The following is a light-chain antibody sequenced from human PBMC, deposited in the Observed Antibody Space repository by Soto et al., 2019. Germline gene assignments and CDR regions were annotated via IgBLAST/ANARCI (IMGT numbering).Light chain of an antibody. CDR3: PHYNTYSPGT. V-gene: IGKV1-5*01. CDR1: QSVSSW. CDR2: DAS. Sequence: DIQMTQTPATLSAFAGDRVTVTCRASQSVSSWVAWYQEKPGRGPKLLIYDASTWQSGVPSRFIGSGSGTEIPLTITSLQPDDFATYFCPHYNTYSPGTFGQGTRVEVK. J-gene: IGKJ1*01.